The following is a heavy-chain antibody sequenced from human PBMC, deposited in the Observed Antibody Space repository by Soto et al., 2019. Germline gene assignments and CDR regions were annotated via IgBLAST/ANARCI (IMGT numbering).Heavy chain of an antibody. V-gene: IGHV3-30-3*01. CDR1: GFTFGNYA. J-gene: IGHJ5*02. CDR3: ARSIGSKGMIDLDP. CDR2: ISYDGNNK. D-gene: IGHD3-22*01. Sequence: PGGSLRLSCAASGFTFGNYAMHWVRQAPSKGLEWMAFISYDGNNKYYEDSVKGRVTISRDNSENTVYLQMNSLRVEDTAVYYCARSIGSKGMIDLDPWGQGT.